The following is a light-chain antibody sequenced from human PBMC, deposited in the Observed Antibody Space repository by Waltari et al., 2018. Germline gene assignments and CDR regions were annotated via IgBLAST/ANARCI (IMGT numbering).Light chain of an antibody. Sequence: SYVLTQPPSVSVAPGQTATITCGGDNLGSHSVHWYQRKPGQAPVVVVSDDSDRPSGIPVRCSGSNSGNTATLTISRVEAGDEADYDCQVWDRSSAHRHVVFGGGTKLTVL. CDR3: QVWDRSSAHRHVV. CDR2: DDS. V-gene: IGLV3-21*02. J-gene: IGLJ2*01. CDR1: NLGSHS.